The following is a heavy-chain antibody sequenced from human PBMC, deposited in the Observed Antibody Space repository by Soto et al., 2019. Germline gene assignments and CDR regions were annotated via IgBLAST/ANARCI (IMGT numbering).Heavy chain of an antibody. V-gene: IGHV1-8*01. CDR3: ARDNRYNWNDEGWFDP. CDR1: GYSFSDYD. D-gene: IGHD1-20*01. Sequence: QVQLVQSGAEVKKPGASVKVSCKDSGYSFSDYDINWVRQATGQGPEWMGWMNPNSGNTGYAQKFQGRVTMTRNTSINTAYMELSSLGSEDTAVYYCARDNRYNWNDEGWFDPWGQGTLVTVSS. CDR2: MNPNSGNT. J-gene: IGHJ5*02.